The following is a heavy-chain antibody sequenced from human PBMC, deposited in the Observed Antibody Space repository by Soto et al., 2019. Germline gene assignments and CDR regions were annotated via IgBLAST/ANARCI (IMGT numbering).Heavy chain of an antibody. Sequence: ASVKVPCKASGYMFTIYSIRWVHQAPGQGLEWMGIINPKSGVTKYAQKFQGWVTMTRDTSINTAYMELNSLTSDDTAVYYCARLYSGTGCPFHALDLWGQGTMVTVSS. CDR3: ARLYSGTGCPFHALDL. CDR1: GYMFTIYS. D-gene: IGHD2-2*01. J-gene: IGHJ3*01. V-gene: IGHV1-2*04. CDR2: INPKSGVT.